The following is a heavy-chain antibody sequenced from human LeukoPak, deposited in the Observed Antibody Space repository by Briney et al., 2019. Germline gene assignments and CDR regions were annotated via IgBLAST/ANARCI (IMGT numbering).Heavy chain of an antibody. V-gene: IGHV4-61*02. CDR2: IYTSGST. D-gene: IGHD1-20*01. J-gene: IGHJ4*02. CDR3: ARDSRYNWNDGGLDY. CDR1: GGSISSGSYY. Sequence: PSQTLSLTCTVSGGSISSGSYYWSWIRQPAGKGLEWIGRIYTSGSTNYNPSLKSRVTVSVDTSKNQFSLKLTSVTAADTAMYYCARDSRYNWNDGGLDYWGQGTLVTVSS.